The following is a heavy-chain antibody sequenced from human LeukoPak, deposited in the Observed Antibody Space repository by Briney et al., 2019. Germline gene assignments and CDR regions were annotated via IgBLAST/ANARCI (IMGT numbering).Heavy chain of an antibody. Sequence: GGSLRLSCAASGFTFSSYSMNWVRQAPGKGLEWVSSISSSSSYIYYADSVKGRFTISRDNAKNSLYLQMNSPRAEDTAVYYCTRGYCSSTSCLYDYYYYYYMDVWGKGTTVTVSS. CDR3: TRGYCSSTSCLYDYYYYYYMDV. CDR1: GFTFSSYS. CDR2: ISSSSSYI. D-gene: IGHD2-2*01. J-gene: IGHJ6*03. V-gene: IGHV3-21*01.